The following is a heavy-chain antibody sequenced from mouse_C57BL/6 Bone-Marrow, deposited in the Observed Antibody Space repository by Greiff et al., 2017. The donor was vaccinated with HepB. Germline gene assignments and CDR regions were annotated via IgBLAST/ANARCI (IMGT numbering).Heavy chain of an antibody. CDR3: ARYYYGSSCYAMDY. V-gene: IGHV1-54*01. Sequence: VQLQQSGAELVRPGTSVKVSCKASGYAFTNYLIEWVKQRPGQGLEWIGVINPGSGGTNYNEKFKGKATLTADKSSSTAYMQLSSLTSEDSAVYFCARYYYGSSCYAMDYWGQGTSVTVSS. CDR2: INPGSGGT. J-gene: IGHJ4*01. D-gene: IGHD1-1*01. CDR1: GYAFTNYL.